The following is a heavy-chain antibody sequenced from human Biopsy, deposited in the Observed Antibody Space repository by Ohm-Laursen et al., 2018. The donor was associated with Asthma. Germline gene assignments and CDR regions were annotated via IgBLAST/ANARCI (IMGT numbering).Heavy chain of an antibody. CDR1: GCTFNTYV. D-gene: IGHD2-2*01. V-gene: IGHV1-69*01. J-gene: IGHJ4*02. Sequence: SSVKVSCKSLGCTFNTYVIGWVRQAPGQGLEWMGGINTVIGTTTYPQKFQDRVTITADDSTSTVYMELSSLRSEDTAVYYCARKAGSCISRTCYSLDFWGQGTLVTVSS. CDR3: ARKAGSCISRTCYSLDF. CDR2: INTVIGTT.